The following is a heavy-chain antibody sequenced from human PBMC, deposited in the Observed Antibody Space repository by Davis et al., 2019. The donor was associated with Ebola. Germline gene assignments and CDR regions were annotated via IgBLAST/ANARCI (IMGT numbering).Heavy chain of an antibody. J-gene: IGHJ3*01. CDR1: GLVFSSYV. V-gene: IGHV3-23*01. CDR3: AKDTSNVWFDV. D-gene: IGHD6-19*01. Sequence: PGGSLRLSCAASGLVFSSYVMSWVRRAPGKGLEWVSTLGLSDDKYYADSVKGRFTISRDNSKNTLHLQMNSLRVEDTAIYYCAKDTSNVWFDVWGQGTMVTVSS. CDR2: LGLSDDK.